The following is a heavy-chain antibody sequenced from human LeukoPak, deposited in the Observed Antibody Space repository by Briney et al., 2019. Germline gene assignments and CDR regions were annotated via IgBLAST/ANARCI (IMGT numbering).Heavy chain of an antibody. CDR3: ARHSCSSSTSCSAYFQH. CDR1: GGSISSYY. V-gene: IGHV4-59*08. Sequence: PSETLSLTCTVSGGSISSYYWSWIRQPPGKGLEWIGYINYSGSTNYNPSLKGRVTISVDMPKNQLSLKLSSVTAADTAVYYCARHSCSSSTSCSAYFQHWGQGTLVTVSS. D-gene: IGHD2-2*01. J-gene: IGHJ1*01. CDR2: INYSGST.